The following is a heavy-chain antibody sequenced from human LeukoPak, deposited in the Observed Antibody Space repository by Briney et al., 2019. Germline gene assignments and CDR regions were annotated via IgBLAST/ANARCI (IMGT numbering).Heavy chain of an antibody. J-gene: IGHJ4*02. Sequence: GGSLRLSCGASGFTFNAYTMHWVRQVRGKGREWVSSMSARRDYVFYADSVKGRFTIFRDNANQSLDLEMSSLRGEDTALYYCASGLVGAAFDYWGRGTLVTVSS. V-gene: IGHV3-21*01. CDR3: ASGLVGAAFDY. D-gene: IGHD1-26*01. CDR2: MSARRDYV. CDR1: GFTFNAYT.